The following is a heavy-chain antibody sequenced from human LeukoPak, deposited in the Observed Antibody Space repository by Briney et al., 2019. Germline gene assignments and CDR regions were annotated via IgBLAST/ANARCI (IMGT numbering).Heavy chain of an antibody. CDR1: GYTFTSYG. D-gene: IGHD5-18*01. V-gene: IGHV1-18*01. CDR3: ARDYFTAMVDYYYYYMDV. J-gene: IGHJ6*03. CDR2: ISAYNGNT. Sequence: ASVKVSCKASGYTFTSYGISWVRQAPGQGLEWMGWISAYNGNTNYAQKLQDRVTMTTDTSTSTAYMELRSLRSDDTAVYYCARDYFTAMVDYYYYYMDVWGKGTTVTVSS.